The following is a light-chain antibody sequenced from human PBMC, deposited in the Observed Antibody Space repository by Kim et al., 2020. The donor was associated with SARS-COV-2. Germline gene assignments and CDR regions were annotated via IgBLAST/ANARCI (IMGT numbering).Light chain of an antibody. V-gene: IGKV1-6*01. J-gene: IGKJ4*01. CDR1: QDIGRD. CDR2: GAS. Sequence: AIQMTQSPPSLSASVGDGVTISCRASQDIGRDLSWYQQKPGNPPNLLIYGASTLQSGVPSRFSARGSGTYFSLTISSLQPEDFATYYCLQDYNYPLTFGGGTKVDIK. CDR3: LQDYNYPLT.